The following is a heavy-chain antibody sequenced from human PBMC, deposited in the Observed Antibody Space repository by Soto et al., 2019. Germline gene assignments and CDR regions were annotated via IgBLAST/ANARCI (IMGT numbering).Heavy chain of an antibody. Sequence: QVQLQESGPGLVKPSQTLSLTCTVSGGSISSGGYYWSWIRQHPGKGLEWIGYIYYSGSTYYNPSLKSRVTLSVDTYKNQFSLKLSSVTAADTAVYYCASVYAAARPTDDAFDIWGQGTMVTVSS. CDR2: IYYSGST. CDR1: GGSISSGGYY. V-gene: IGHV4-31*03. D-gene: IGHD6-13*01. J-gene: IGHJ3*02. CDR3: ASVYAAARPTDDAFDI.